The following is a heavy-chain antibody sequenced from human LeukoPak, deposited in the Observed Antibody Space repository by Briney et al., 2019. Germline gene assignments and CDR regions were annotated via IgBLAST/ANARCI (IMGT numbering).Heavy chain of an antibody. Sequence: GGSLGLSCSVSGFTFSTYVMHWVRQAPGKGLEYVSAISSNGDNTYYADSVKGRFTISRDNSKNTLYLQMSSLRADDTSVYYCVRGTGYWGQGTLVTVSS. J-gene: IGHJ4*02. CDR3: VRGTGY. CDR1: GFTFSTYV. V-gene: IGHV3-64D*06. CDR2: ISSNGDNT.